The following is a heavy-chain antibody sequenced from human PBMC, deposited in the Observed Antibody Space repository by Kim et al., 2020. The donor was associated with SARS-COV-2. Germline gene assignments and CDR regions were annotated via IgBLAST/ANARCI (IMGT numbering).Heavy chain of an antibody. V-gene: IGHV4-31*03. Sequence: SETLSLTCTVSGGSISSGGYYWSWIRQHPGKGLEWIGYIYYSGSTYYNPSLKSRVTISVDTSKNQFSLKLSSVTAADTAVYYCARVPGITIFGVVITGPFDYWGQGTLVTVSS. D-gene: IGHD3-3*01. CDR2: IYYSGST. CDR3: ARVPGITIFGVVITGPFDY. CDR1: GGSISSGGYY. J-gene: IGHJ4*02.